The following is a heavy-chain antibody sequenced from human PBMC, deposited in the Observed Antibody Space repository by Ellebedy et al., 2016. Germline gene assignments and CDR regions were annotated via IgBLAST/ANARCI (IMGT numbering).Heavy chain of an antibody. CDR1: GYTFTTFS. D-gene: IGHD3-10*01. J-gene: IGHJ4*02. CDR3: AKTSGWGYGEN. Sequence: ASVKVSXXASGYTFTTFSITWVRQVPGQGLEWMGLVNTFSGNKKFAQKFQGRVSMTTDSSTHTAYMDLGSLRSDDTTMYYCAKTSGWGYGENWGQGTLVTVSS. CDR2: VNTFSGNK. V-gene: IGHV1-18*04.